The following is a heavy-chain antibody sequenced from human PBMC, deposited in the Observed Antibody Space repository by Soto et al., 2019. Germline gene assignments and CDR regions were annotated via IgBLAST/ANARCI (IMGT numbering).Heavy chain of an antibody. CDR2: ISNNGGNP. CDR1: GFTFSSYA. V-gene: IGHV3-23*01. Sequence: GRSLGLSCAASGFTFSSYAMTWVRQAPGKGLEWVSGISNNGGNPYYADSVKGRFTMSTDNSKNTLYLDMNNLRAEDTAVYYCAKVLHHDFFEYYGGHRDLLSFPTQRSTDL. CDR3: AKVLHHDFFEYYGGHRDLLSFPTQRSTDL. J-gene: IGHJ2*01. D-gene: IGHD3-3*01.